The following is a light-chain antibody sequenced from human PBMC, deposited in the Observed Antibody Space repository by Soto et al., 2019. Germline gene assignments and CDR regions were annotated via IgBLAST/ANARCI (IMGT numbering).Light chain of an antibody. CDR1: QSVSTN. Sequence: EIVMTQSPGTLSVSPGEGATLSCRASQSVSTNLAWYQQKPDQAPRLLIYGASTTATGMPARFSGSGSGTEFPLTLSRLQSEDFAVYYCQQYYTWPRTFGQGTRVEIK. J-gene: IGKJ1*01. CDR2: GAS. V-gene: IGKV3-15*01. CDR3: QQYYTWPRT.